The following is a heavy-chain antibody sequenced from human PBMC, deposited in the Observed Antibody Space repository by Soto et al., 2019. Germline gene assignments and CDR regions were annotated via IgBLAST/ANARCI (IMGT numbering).Heavy chain of an antibody. CDR1: RGTFSSYA. Sequence: ASVKVFCKPSRGTFSSYAISWVQQAPGQGLEWMGGIIPIFGTANYAQKFQGRVTITADESTSTAYMELSSLSSEDPAVYYCARTRYSSSWYSNPPYYYYGMDVWGQGTTVTVSS. V-gene: IGHV1-69*13. CDR2: IIPIFGTA. D-gene: IGHD6-13*01. CDR3: ARTRYSSSWYSNPPYYYYGMDV. J-gene: IGHJ6*02.